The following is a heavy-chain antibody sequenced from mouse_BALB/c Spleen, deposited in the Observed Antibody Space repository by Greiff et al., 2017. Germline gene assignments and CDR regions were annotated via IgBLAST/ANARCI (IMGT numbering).Heavy chain of an antibody. CDR1: GFTFSSYA. Sequence: EVKVVESGGGLVKPGGSLKLSCAASGFTFSSYAMSWVRQTPEKRLEWVASISSGGSTYYPDSVKGRFTISRDNARNILYLQMSSLRSEDTAMYYCARPGYGNYVSDDWGQGTTLTVSS. D-gene: IGHD2-10*02. CDR3: ARPGYGNYVSDD. V-gene: IGHV5-6-5*01. CDR2: ISSGGST. J-gene: IGHJ2*01.